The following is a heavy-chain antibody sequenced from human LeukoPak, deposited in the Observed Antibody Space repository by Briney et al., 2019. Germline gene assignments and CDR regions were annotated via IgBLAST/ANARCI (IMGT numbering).Heavy chain of an antibody. CDR2: IIPILGIA. CDR1: GGTFSSYA. J-gene: IGHJ4*02. D-gene: IGHD6-13*01. V-gene: IGHV1-69*04. CDR3: ARSEYSSSWYEPPGY. Sequence: GASVKVSCKASGGTFSSYAISWVRQAPGQGLEWMGRIIPILGIANYAQKFQGRVTITADKSTSTAYMELSSLRSEDTAVYYCARSEYSSSWYEPPGYWGQGTLVTVSS.